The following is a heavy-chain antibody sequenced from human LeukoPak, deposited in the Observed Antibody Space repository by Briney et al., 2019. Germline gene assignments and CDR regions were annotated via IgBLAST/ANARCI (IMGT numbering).Heavy chain of an antibody. Sequence: GGSLRLSCAASGFTFSSYAMSWVRQAPGKGLEWVSAISGSGGSTYYADSVKGRFTISRDNSKNTLYLQMNSLRAEDTAVYYCAKDRDNYDFWSGSDYWGQGTLVTVSS. V-gene: IGHV3-23*01. J-gene: IGHJ4*02. CDR1: GFTFSSYA. CDR3: AKDRDNYDFWSGSDY. CDR2: ISGSGGST. D-gene: IGHD3-3*01.